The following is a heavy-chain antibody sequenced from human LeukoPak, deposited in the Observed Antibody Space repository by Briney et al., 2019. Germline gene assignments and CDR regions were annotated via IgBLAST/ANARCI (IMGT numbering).Heavy chain of an antibody. Sequence: PSETLSLTCTVSGGSISSYYWSWIRQPPGKGLEWIGYIYYSGSTNYNPSPKSRVTISVDTSKNQFSLKLSSVTAADTAVYYCARKIRGSFDYWGQGTLVTVSS. V-gene: IGHV4-59*01. CDR2: IYYSGST. J-gene: IGHJ4*02. CDR1: GGSISSYY. CDR3: ARKIRGSFDY. D-gene: IGHD2-15*01.